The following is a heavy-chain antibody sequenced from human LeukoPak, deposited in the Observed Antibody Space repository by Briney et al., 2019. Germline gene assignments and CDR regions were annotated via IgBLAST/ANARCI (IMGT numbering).Heavy chain of an antibody. J-gene: IGHJ4*02. CDR2: ISYDGSNK. D-gene: IGHD5-12*01. CDR1: GFTFSSYD. V-gene: IGHV3-30*03. CDR3: ALDPTQSGYDLYY. Sequence: GGSLRLSCAASGFTFSSYDMHWVRQAPGKGLEWVAVISYDGSNKYYADSVKGRFTISRDNSKNTLYLQMNSLTAEDTAVYYCALDPTQSGYDLYYWGQGTLVTVSS.